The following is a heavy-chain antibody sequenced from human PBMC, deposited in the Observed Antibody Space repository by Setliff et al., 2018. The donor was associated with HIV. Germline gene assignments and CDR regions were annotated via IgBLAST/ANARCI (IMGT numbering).Heavy chain of an antibody. CDR2: IDPDRGEA. D-gene: IGHD3-16*01. J-gene: IGHJ4*02. Sequence: GASVKVSCKVSGYTFPDYYMQWVRQAPGKGLEWMGLIDPDRGEAVYAEKFQGRVTITADRSKDIAYMKLSSLRSEDTAVYYCARDSPLAFDYWGQGTLVTVSS. CDR3: ARDSPLAFDY. CDR1: GYTFPDYY. V-gene: IGHV1-69-2*01.